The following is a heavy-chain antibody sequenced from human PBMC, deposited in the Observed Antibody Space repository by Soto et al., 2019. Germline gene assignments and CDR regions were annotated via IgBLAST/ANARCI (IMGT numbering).Heavy chain of an antibody. Sequence: SETLSLTCAVYGGSFSGYYWSWIRQPPGKGLEWIGEINHSVSTNYNPSLKSRVTISVDTSKNQFSLKLSSVTAADTAVYYCARGSGSGLYYYGMDVWGQGTTVTVSS. D-gene: IGHD3-10*01. CDR1: GGSFSGYY. V-gene: IGHV4-34*01. J-gene: IGHJ6*02. CDR3: ARGSGSGLYYYGMDV. CDR2: INHSVST.